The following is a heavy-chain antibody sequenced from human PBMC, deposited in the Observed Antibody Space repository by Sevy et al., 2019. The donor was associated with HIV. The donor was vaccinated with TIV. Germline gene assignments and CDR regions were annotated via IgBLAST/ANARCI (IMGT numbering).Heavy chain of an antibody. Sequence: SETLSLTCTVSGDSISSSNFYWGWIRQPPGKGLKWIGSIYYSGSTYYNPSRKSRVTISVDTSKDQFSLKLRSVTAADTAVYYCARLFDDSSGPPSDYWGQGTLVTVSS. CDR1: GDSISSSNFY. V-gene: IGHV4-39*01. D-gene: IGHD3-22*01. CDR2: IYYSGST. J-gene: IGHJ4*02. CDR3: ARLFDDSSGPPSDY.